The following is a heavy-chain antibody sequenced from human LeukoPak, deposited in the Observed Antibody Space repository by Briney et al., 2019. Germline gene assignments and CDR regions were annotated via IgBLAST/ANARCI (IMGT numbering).Heavy chain of an antibody. CDR3: VYQLILEQ. J-gene: IGHJ4*02. D-gene: IGHD2-2*01. CDR2: ISGSGGST. V-gene: IGHV3-23*01. CDR1: GFTFSTYA. Sequence: GGSLRLSCAASGFTFSTYAMSWVRQAPGKGVEWVSVISGSGGSTYYADSVKGRFTISRDNSKNTLYLQMNSLRAEDTAVYYCVYQLILEQWGQGTLVTVSS.